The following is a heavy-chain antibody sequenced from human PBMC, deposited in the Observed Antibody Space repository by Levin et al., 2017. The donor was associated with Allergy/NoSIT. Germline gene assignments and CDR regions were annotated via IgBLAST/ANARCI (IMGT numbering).Heavy chain of an antibody. CDR3: ARGRAGCGGDCTLDY. J-gene: IGHJ4*02. Sequence: ASVKVSCKASGYTFTSYDINWVRQATGQELEWMGWMNPNSGNTGYAQKFQGRVTMTRNTSISTAYMELSSLRSEDTAVYYCARGRAGCGGDCTLDYWGQGTLVTVSS. V-gene: IGHV1-8*01. CDR1: GYTFTSYD. D-gene: IGHD2-21*02. CDR2: MNPNSGNT.